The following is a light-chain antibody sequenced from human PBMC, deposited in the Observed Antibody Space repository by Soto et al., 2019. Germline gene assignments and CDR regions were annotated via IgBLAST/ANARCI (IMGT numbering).Light chain of an antibody. V-gene: IGKV1-39*01. Sequence: IQMPPSPYSLSASVGDKVTITCRASQRISSYLNWYQQKPGKAPKLLIYAASSLQSGVPSRFSGSGSGTDFTLTISRLQPEDFATYYCQQSYSTPWTFGQGTKVEIK. CDR1: QRISSY. CDR3: QQSYSTPWT. J-gene: IGKJ1*01. CDR2: AAS.